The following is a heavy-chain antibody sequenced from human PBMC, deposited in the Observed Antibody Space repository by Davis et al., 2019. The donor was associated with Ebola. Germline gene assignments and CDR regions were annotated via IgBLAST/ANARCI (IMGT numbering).Heavy chain of an antibody. CDR1: GFTFDDYA. D-gene: IGHD6-6*01. J-gene: IGHJ4*02. CDR2: ISWNSDSI. Sequence: PGGSLRLSCAASGFTFDDYAMHWVRQAPGKGLEWVSSISWNSDSIGSADSLRGRFTISRDNAKNSLYLQMNSLRAEDTALYYCAKGRGAYSSSGVDYWGQGTLVTVSS. CDR3: AKGRGAYSSSGVDY. V-gene: IGHV3-9*01.